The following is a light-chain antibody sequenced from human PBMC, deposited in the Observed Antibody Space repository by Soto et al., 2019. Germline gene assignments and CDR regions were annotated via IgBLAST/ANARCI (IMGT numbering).Light chain of an antibody. CDR3: QQYDNFPIT. CDR1: PDIANY. Sequence: DIHMTQSPSSLSASVGDRVTITCQASPDIANYLNWYQQKPGEAPKVLVYDASNLKTGVPSRFSESGSGTDFTFTISSLQPEDIATYYCQQYDNFPITFGQGTLLEIK. CDR2: DAS. J-gene: IGKJ5*01. V-gene: IGKV1-33*01.